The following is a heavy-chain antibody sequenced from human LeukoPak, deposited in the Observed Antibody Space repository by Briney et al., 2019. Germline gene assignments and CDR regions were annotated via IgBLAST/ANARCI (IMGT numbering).Heavy chain of an antibody. D-gene: IGHD1-20*01. J-gene: IGHJ4*02. CDR3: ARAGWIITSGIDY. CDR2: IYHIGST. V-gene: IGHV4-38-2*01. CDR1: GYSISRGYY. Sequence: PSETLSLTCGVSGYSISRGYYWAWIRQPPGKGLEWIGTIYHIGSTYYNPSLESRVTISVATSKNDFSLNLNSVTAADTAVYYCARAGWIITSGIDYWGQGALVTVSS.